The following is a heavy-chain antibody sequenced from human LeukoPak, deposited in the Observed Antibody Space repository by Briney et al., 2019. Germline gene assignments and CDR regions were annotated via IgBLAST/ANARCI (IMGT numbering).Heavy chain of an antibody. J-gene: IGHJ4*02. D-gene: IGHD2-21*02. CDR1: GYSLSDLS. V-gene: IGHV1-24*01. CDR2: FEPEEGDHGET. CDR3: ATDRLKINALNF. Sequence: GASVKVSCRVSGYSLSDLSIHWVRHVRGKGLEWMGGFEPEEGDHGETIFAQNFEGRLTLMEDTLTDTAYMEFLSLTSEDTGVYYCATDRLKINALNFWGKGKMATVSS.